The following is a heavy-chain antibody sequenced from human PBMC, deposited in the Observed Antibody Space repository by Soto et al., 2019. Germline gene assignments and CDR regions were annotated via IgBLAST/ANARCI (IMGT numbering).Heavy chain of an antibody. D-gene: IGHD3-22*01. CDR2: INAGNGNT. Sequence: QVQLVQSGAEVKKPGASVKVSCKASGYTFTSYAIHWVRQAPGQRLEWMGWINAGNGNTKYSQKFQGRVTITRHTSASTAYMELSSLRSEDTAVYYCAREVAVREVPEGYWGQGTLVTVSS. CDR1: GYTFTSYA. V-gene: IGHV1-3*01. CDR3: AREVAVREVPEGY. J-gene: IGHJ4*02.